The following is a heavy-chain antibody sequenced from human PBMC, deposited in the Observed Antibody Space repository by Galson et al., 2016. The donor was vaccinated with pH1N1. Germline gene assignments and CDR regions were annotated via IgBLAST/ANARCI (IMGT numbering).Heavy chain of an antibody. CDR1: GYTFTRYG. J-gene: IGHJ6*02. V-gene: IGHV1-18*01. CDR3: ARDSRGGNWKYGMDV. Sequence: SVKVSCKASGYTFTRYGITWVRQAPGQGLEWMGWISAYNGNTKYAQKVQGRVTMTTDTSTSTAYMELRTLRSDDTAVYYCARDSRGGNWKYGMDVWGQGTTGTVSS. D-gene: IGHD2-15*01. CDR2: ISAYNGNT.